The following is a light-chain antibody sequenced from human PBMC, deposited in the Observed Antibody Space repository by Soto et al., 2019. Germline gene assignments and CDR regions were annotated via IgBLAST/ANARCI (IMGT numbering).Light chain of an antibody. V-gene: IGKV3-11*01. Sequence: EIVLTQSPATLSLSPGERATLSCRASQSVRSYLAWYQQKPGQAPRLLIYDASNRATGIPARFSGSESGTDFTLTISSLEPEDFAVYYWQQRSNWPPYTFGQGTKLEIK. CDR2: DAS. CDR1: QSVRSY. J-gene: IGKJ2*01. CDR3: QQRSNWPPYT.